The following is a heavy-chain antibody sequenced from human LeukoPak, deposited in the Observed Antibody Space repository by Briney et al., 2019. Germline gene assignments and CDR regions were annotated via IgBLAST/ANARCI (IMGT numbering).Heavy chain of an antibody. CDR1: GFTFSSYS. V-gene: IGHV3-48*04. CDR3: ARDRPVAPRNLNYWFDP. D-gene: IGHD6-6*01. CDR2: ISTGSNTK. Sequence: PGGSLRLSCAASGFTFSSYSMNWVRQAPGKGLEWISHISTGSNTKYYADSVKGRFTISRDNAKNSLYLQMNSLRAEDTAVYYCARDRPVAPRNLNYWFDPWGQGTLVTVAS. J-gene: IGHJ5*02.